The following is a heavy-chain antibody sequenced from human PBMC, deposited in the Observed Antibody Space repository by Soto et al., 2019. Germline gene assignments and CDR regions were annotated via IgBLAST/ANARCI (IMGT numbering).Heavy chain of an antibody. CDR2: ISRTSNTI. Sequence: GGSLRLSCAASGFTFSSESMIWLRQAPGKGLEWISFISRTSNTIYYVGSVKGRFTTSRDNGKNLLYLQMNSLRDEDTAVYYCARAGGYWGQGTLVTVSS. J-gene: IGHJ4*02. D-gene: IGHD3-10*01. V-gene: IGHV3-48*02. CDR1: GFTFSSES. CDR3: ARAGGY.